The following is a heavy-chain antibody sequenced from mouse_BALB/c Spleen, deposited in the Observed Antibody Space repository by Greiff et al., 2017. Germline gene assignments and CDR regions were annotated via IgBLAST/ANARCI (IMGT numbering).Heavy chain of an antibody. J-gene: IGHJ2*01. D-gene: IGHD2-1*01. Sequence: QVQLKQPGAELVKPGASVKLSCKASGYTFTSYWMHWVKQRPGQGLEWIGEINPSNGRTNYNEKFKSKATLTVDKSSSTAYMQLSSLTSEDSAVYYCARSIYYGNYEGYFDYWGQGTTLTVSS. V-gene: IGHV1S81*02. CDR1: GYTFTSYW. CDR3: ARSIYYGNYEGYFDY. CDR2: INPSNGRT.